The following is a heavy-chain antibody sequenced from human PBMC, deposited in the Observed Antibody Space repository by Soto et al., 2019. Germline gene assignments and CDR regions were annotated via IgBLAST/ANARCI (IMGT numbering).Heavy chain of an antibody. CDR3: TFDPYSSGWYFDY. CDR1: GFTFGDYA. D-gene: IGHD6-19*01. CDR2: IRSKAYGGTT. J-gene: IGHJ4*02. Sequence: GGSLRLSCTASGFTFGDYAMSWVRQAPGKGLEWVGFIRSKAYGGTTEYAASVKGRFTISRDDSKSIAYLQMNSLKTEYTAVYYCTFDPYSSGWYFDYWGQGTLVTVSS. V-gene: IGHV3-49*04.